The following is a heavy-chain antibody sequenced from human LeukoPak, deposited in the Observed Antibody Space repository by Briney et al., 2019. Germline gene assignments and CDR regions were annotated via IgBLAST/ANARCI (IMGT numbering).Heavy chain of an antibody. D-gene: IGHD2-2*02. CDR2: ISGSGGST. J-gene: IGHJ4*02. V-gene: IGHV3-23*01. Sequence: PGGSLRLSCAASGFTFSSYAMSWVRQAPGKGLEWVSAISGSGGSTYYADSVKGRFTISRDNSKNTLYLQMNSLRAEDTAVYYCAKDESPGGYCSSTSCHTLDYWGQGTLVTVPS. CDR3: AKDESPGGYCSSTSCHTLDY. CDR1: GFTFSSYA.